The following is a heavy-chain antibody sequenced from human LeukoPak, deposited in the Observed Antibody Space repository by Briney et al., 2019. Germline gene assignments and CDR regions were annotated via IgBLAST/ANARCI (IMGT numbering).Heavy chain of an antibody. Sequence: SETLSLTCAVYGGSFSGYYWSWIRQPPGKGLEWIGEINHSGSTNYNPSLKSRVTISVDTSKNQFSLKLSSVTAADTAVYYCARAPSLPRLSWLDPWGQGTLVTVSS. CDR1: GGSFSGYY. D-gene: IGHD2-8*01. CDR2: INHSGST. V-gene: IGHV4-34*01. J-gene: IGHJ5*02. CDR3: ARAPSLPRLSWLDP.